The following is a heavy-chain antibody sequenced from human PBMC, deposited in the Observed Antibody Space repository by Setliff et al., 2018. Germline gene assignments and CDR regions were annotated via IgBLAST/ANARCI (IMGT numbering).Heavy chain of an antibody. J-gene: IGHJ3*02. V-gene: IGHV1-69*13. Sequence: SVKVSCKASGGTFSSSAISWVRQAPGQGLEWVGRIIPFFGTANSAQKFLGRVTITAGESATTAYMELSSLRAEDTAVYYCAKSMTTVTTGGNEAFDIWGQGTMVTVSS. CDR3: AKSMTTVTTGGNEAFDI. CDR2: IIPFFGTA. CDR1: GGTFSSSA. D-gene: IGHD4-17*01.